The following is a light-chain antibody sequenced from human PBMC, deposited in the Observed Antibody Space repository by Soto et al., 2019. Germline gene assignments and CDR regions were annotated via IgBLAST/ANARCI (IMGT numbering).Light chain of an antibody. Sequence: EIVLTQSPATLSLSPGERATLSCRASQSVSSYLAWYQQKPGQPPRLLIYDASNRATGIPARFSGSGSGTDFILTISSLETEDFAVYYCQQRSNWPLVTFGPGTRVDV. V-gene: IGKV3-11*01. J-gene: IGKJ3*01. CDR3: QQRSNWPLVT. CDR1: QSVSSY. CDR2: DAS.